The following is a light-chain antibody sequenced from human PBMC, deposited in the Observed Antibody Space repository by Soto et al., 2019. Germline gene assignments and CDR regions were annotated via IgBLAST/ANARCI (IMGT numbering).Light chain of an antibody. J-gene: IGKJ1*01. CDR3: PQYDRSPWT. CDR1: PSISSSY. Sequence: EIVLTQSPGTLSLSPGERATLSCRVSPSISSSYLAWYQQKPGQAPRLLICGASSRATGIPDRFSASGSGTDFTLTISRLEPEDFAVYYCPQYDRSPWTFGQGTKVEIK. V-gene: IGKV3-20*01. CDR2: GAS.